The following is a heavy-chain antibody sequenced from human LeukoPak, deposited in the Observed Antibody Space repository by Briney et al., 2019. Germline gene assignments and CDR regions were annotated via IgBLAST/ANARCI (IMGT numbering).Heavy chain of an antibody. Sequence: ASVKVSCKASDYTFINYGISWVRQAPGQGLEWMGWISAYNGNTYYAQKFQGRVTVTTDTSTSTAYMDLRSLRSDDTAVYYCARTNLDCKNGVCYDYWGQGTPVTVSS. CDR1: DYTFINYG. V-gene: IGHV1-18*01. CDR2: ISAYNGNT. D-gene: IGHD2-8*01. J-gene: IGHJ4*02. CDR3: ARTNLDCKNGVCYDY.